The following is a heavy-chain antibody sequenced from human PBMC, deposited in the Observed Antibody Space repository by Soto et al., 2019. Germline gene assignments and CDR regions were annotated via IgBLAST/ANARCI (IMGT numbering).Heavy chain of an antibody. Sequence: SETLSLTCTVSGGSISSYYWSWIRQPPGKGLEWIGYIYYSGSTNYNPSLKSRVTISVDTSKNQFSLKLSSVTAADTAVYYCARASYYDSSDFDYWGQGTLVTVPS. V-gene: IGHV4-59*01. J-gene: IGHJ4*02. D-gene: IGHD3-22*01. CDR1: GGSISSYY. CDR3: ARASYYDSSDFDY. CDR2: IYYSGST.